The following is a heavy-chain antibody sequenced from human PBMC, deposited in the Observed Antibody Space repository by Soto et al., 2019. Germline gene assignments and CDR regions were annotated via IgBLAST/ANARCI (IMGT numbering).Heavy chain of an antibody. CDR1: GYTFSSYD. Sequence: ASVKVSCKASGYTFSSYDINWVRQATGQGLEWMGWMNPNNGNTGYAQKVQGRVTMTTDTSTSTAYMELRSLRSDDTAVYYCARVGVTMAARDYYYMDVWGKGTTVTVSS. D-gene: IGHD3-3*01. V-gene: IGHV1-8*01. CDR2: MNPNNGNT. J-gene: IGHJ6*03. CDR3: ARVGVTMAARDYYYMDV.